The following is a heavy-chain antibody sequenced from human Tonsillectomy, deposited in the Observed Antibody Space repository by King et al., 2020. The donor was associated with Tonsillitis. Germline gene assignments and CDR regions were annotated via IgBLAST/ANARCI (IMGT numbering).Heavy chain of an antibody. D-gene: IGHD1-1*01. V-gene: IGHV3-23*04. CDR2: ISESGDTT. CDR3: AKQFLDAN. J-gene: IGHJ4*02. Sequence: VQLVETGGGLVQPGGSLRLSCAASGFTCSSYAMNWVRQAPGKGLELVSSISESGDTTDYADSVRGRFTISRDNSRQTLYLQMNSRRSEDTAVYHCAKQFLDANWGQGTLVTVSS. CDR1: GFTCSSYA.